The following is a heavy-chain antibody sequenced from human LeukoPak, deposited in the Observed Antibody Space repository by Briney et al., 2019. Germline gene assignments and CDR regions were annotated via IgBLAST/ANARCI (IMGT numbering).Heavy chain of an antibody. CDR1: GFTFSSYS. CDR2: ISSSSSYI. V-gene: IGHV3-21*01. D-gene: IGHD3-9*01. CDR3: ARDDDWRSFDAFDI. Sequence: PGGSLRLSCAASGFTFSSYSMNWVHQAPGKGLEWVSSISSSSSYIYYADSVKGRFTISRDNAKNSLYLQMNSLRAEDTAVYYCARDDDWRSFDAFDIWGQGTMVTVSS. J-gene: IGHJ3*02.